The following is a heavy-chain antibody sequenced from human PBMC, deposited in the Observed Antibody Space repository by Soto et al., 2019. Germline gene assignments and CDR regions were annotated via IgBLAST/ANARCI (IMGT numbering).Heavy chain of an antibody. D-gene: IGHD2-15*01. CDR2: ITTYNGNT. Sequence: ASVKVSCKASGYTFTSYGINWVRQAPGQGLERMGWITTYNGNTNYAQKLQGRVTMTTDTSTSTAYMELRSLTSDDTAVYYCARVRCSVGTCYSRFYYYYGMDVWGQGTTVTVSS. CDR3: ARVRCSVGTCYSRFYYYYGMDV. J-gene: IGHJ6*02. V-gene: IGHV1-18*01. CDR1: GYTFTSYG.